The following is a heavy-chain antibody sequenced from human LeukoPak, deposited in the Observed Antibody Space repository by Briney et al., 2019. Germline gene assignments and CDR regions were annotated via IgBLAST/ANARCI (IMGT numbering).Heavy chain of an antibody. V-gene: IGHV4-39*01. J-gene: IGHJ4*02. Sequence: SETLSLTCTVSGGSISSSSYYWGWIRRPPGKGLEWIGSIYYSGSTYYNPSLKSRVTISVDTSKNQFSLKLSSVTAADTAVYYCARPATYTADDYWGQGTLVTVSS. D-gene: IGHD3-16*01. CDR2: IYYSGST. CDR3: ARPATYTADDY. CDR1: GGSISSSSYY.